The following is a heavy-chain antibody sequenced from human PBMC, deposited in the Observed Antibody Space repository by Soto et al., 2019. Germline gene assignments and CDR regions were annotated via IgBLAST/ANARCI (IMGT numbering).Heavy chain of an antibody. D-gene: IGHD5-12*01. CDR3: ARDTGFGGPAGNYYFDF. CDR2: IYTSGST. V-gene: IGHV4-4*07. CDR1: GGYINSLY. Sequence: SETRSLTCTVSGGYINSLYWSWIRQPAGKGLEWIGRIYTSGSTNYNPSLKSRVTMSLDTSKNQVSLNLNSVTAADTAVYYCARDTGFGGPAGNYYFDFWGQGNMVTVSS. J-gene: IGHJ4*02.